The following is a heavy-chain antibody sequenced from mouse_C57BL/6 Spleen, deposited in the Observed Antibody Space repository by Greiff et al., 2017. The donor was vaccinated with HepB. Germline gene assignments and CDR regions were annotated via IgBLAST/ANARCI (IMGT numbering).Heavy chain of an antibody. J-gene: IGHJ3*01. Sequence: QVQLKESGAELARPGASVKMSCKASGYTFTSYTMHWVKQRPGQGLEWIGYINPSSGYTKYNQKFKDKATLTADKSSSTAYMQLSSLTSEDSVVYYCARDDYDDERFAYWGQGTLVTVSA. CDR1: GYTFTSYT. V-gene: IGHV1-4*01. CDR2: INPSSGYT. CDR3: ARDDYDDERFAY. D-gene: IGHD2-4*01.